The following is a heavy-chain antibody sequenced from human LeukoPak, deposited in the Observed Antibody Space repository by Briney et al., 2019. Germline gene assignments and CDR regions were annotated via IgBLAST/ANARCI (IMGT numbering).Heavy chain of an antibody. Sequence: SETLSLTCTVSSGSISSNNYYWGWIRQPPGKRLEWIGSIYYTGSTFYNPSLKSRVTMSLDALKNQFTLKVTSVTATDTAVYYCARLVSYDVLTENFYKYYMDVWGKGTTVTVSS. CDR2: IYYTGST. J-gene: IGHJ6*03. V-gene: IGHV4-39*01. CDR1: SGSISSNNYY. D-gene: IGHD3-9*01. CDR3: ARLVSYDVLTENFYKYYMDV.